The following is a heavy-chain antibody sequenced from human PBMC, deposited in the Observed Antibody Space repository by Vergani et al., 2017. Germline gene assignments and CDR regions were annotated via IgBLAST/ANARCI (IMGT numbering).Heavy chain of an antibody. D-gene: IGHD2-21*01. V-gene: IGHV5-51*01. CDR1: ESSFISNE. CDR3: TRHVPCGDGACLHFDH. Sequence: EVMLVQSGAEVKKPGESLKISCKYSESSFISNEIAWVRQMSGKGLQWMGNINPIDSKIAYSPSFQGQAIMSLDKSITTAYLQWRSLKASDTAIYYCTRHVPCGDGACLHFDHWGRGTQVTFSS. J-gene: IGHJ4*02. CDR2: INPIDSKI.